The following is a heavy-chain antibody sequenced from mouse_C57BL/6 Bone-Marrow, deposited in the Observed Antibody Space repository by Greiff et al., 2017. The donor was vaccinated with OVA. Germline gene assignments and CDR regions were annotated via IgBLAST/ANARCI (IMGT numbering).Heavy chain of an antibody. J-gene: IGHJ1*03. Sequence: VQLQQSGAELVKPGASVKISCKASGYAFSSYWMNWVKQRPGKGLEWIGQIYPGDGDPNYNGKFKGKATLTADKSSSTAYMQLSSLTSEDSAVYFCAREGLTTEYFDVWGTGTTVTVSS. CDR2: IYPGDGDP. V-gene: IGHV1-80*01. CDR3: AREGLTTEYFDV. CDR1: GYAFSSYW. D-gene: IGHD1-1*01.